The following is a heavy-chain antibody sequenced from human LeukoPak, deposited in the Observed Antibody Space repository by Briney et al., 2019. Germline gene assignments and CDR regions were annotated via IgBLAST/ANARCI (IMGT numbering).Heavy chain of an antibody. J-gene: IGHJ3*02. CDR1: A. CDR3: ARGLPYIAVASSGAFDI. D-gene: IGHD6-13*01. CDR2: TYYRSKWYN. V-gene: IGHV6-1*01. Sequence: AINWVRQAPGQGLEWMGWTYYRSKWYNDYAVSVKSRITINPDTSKNQFSLQLNSVTPEDTAVYYCARGLPYIAVASSGAFDIWGQGTMVTVSS.